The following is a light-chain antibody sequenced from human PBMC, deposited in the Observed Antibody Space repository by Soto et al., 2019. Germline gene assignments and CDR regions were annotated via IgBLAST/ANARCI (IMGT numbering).Light chain of an antibody. Sequence: EVVLTQSPCTLSLSPGERATLSCRASQSVISTYLAWYQQKPGQAPRLLIDGGSGRATGIPDRFSGSGSGTKFTLTSSTLEAEEFSAYCCQHCGNAMCTFGHGNKREIK. CDR1: QSVISTY. V-gene: IGKV3-20*01. CDR2: GGS. CDR3: QHCGNAMCT. J-gene: IGKJ2*02.